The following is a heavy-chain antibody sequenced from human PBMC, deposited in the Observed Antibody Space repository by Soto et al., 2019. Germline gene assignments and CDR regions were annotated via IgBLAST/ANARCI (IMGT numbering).Heavy chain of an antibody. CDR3: ARLYYDFWSGYGMDV. CDR1: GGSISSSSYY. V-gene: IGHV4-39*01. D-gene: IGHD3-3*01. CDR2: IYYSGST. J-gene: IGHJ6*02. Sequence: SETLSLTCTVSGGSISSSSYYWGWIRQPPGKGLEWIGSIYYSGSTYYNPSLKSRVTISVDTSKNQFSLKLSSVTAADTAVYYCARLYYDFWSGYGMDVWGQGTTVTVSS.